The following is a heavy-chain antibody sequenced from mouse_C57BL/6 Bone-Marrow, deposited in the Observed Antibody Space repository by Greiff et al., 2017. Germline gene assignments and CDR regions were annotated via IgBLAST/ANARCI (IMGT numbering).Heavy chain of an antibody. CDR1: GFTFSSYG. CDR3: ASGYGSSYVWFAY. Sequence: EVQGVESGGDLVKPGGSLKLSCAASGFTFSSYGMSWVRQTPDKRLEWVATISSGGSYTYYPDSVKGRFTISRDNAKNTLYLQMSSLKSEDTAIYYCASGYGSSYVWFAYWGQGTLVTVSA. CDR2: ISSGGSYT. V-gene: IGHV5-6*01. D-gene: IGHD1-1*01. J-gene: IGHJ3*01.